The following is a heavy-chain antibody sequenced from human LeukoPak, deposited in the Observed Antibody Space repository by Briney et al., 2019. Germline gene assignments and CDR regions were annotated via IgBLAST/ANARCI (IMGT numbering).Heavy chain of an antibody. J-gene: IGHJ4*02. Sequence: VASVKVSCKASGYTFTSYYMHWVRQAPGQGLEWMGIINPSGGSTSYAQKFQGRVTMTRDMSTSTVYMELSSLRSEDTAVYYCARGENWNYILVAPDFRIWGQGTLVTVSP. CDR2: INPSGGST. D-gene: IGHD1-7*01. V-gene: IGHV1-46*01. CDR1: GYTFTSYY. CDR3: ARGENWNYILVAPDFRI.